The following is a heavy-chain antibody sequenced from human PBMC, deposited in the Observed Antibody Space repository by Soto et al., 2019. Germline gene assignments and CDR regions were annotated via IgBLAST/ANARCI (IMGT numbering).Heavy chain of an antibody. CDR1: GGTFGNYA. D-gene: IGHD3-10*01. V-gene: IGHV1-69*18. Sequence: QVQLVQSGAEVKKPGSSVKVSCKASGGTFGNYAVSWLRQAPGQGLAWMGTIIPVFTKATYAQKFQGRVTITADDSSTTAYMELNSLRSDDTAIYYCARMGHPLSGAFDLWGQGTMVTVSS. J-gene: IGHJ3*01. CDR2: IIPVFTKA. CDR3: ARMGHPLSGAFDL.